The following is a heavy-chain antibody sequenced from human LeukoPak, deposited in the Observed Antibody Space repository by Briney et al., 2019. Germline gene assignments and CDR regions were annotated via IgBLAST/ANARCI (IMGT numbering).Heavy chain of an antibody. CDR1: GFTFSSYA. V-gene: IGHV3-30-3*01. J-gene: IGHJ3*02. Sequence: GGSLRLSCAASGFTFSSYAMHWVRQAPGKGLEWVAVISYDGSNKYYADSVKGRFTIPRDNSKNTLYLQMNSLRAEDTAVYYCARGIVVVITDRCAFDIWGQGTMVTVSS. CDR3: ARGIVVVITDRCAFDI. D-gene: IGHD3-22*01. CDR2: ISYDGSNK.